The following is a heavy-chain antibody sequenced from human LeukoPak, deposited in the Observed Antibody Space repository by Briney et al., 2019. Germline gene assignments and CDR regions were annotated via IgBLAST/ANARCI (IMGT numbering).Heavy chain of an antibody. CDR3: ARGGGRHVEY. J-gene: IGHJ4*02. V-gene: IGHV3-7*05. CDR1: GITFSNYW. Sequence: GGSLRLSCAASGITFSNYWMNWVRQAPGRGLEWVANIKQDGSEKFYVASVTGRFTISRDNAKKSLYLQMNSLRAEDTAVYYCARGGGRHVEYWGQGNLVTVSS. CDR2: IKQDGSEK. D-gene: IGHD2/OR15-2a*01.